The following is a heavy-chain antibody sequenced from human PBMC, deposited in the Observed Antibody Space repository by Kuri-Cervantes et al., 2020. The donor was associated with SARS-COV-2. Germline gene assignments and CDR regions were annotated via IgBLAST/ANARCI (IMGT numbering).Heavy chain of an antibody. CDR1: GFSLTSTGMC. CDR2: IDWDDNK. CDR3: ARHSSGSYCDY. J-gene: IGHJ4*02. Sequence: SGPTLVKPTQTLTLTCTFSGFSLTSTGMCVSWIRQPPGRALEWLAFIDWDDNKYYSTSLETRLTISKDTSKNQVILTMCNMDPADTATYYCARHSSGSYCDYWGQGTPVTVSS. D-gene: IGHD6-19*01. V-gene: IGHV2-70*01.